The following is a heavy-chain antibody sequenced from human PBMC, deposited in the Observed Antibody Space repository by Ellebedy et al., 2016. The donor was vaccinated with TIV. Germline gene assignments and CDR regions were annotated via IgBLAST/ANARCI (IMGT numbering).Heavy chain of an antibody. CDR3: ARDSIAVAGTLDY. CDR1: GYTFTSYY. CDR2: INPSGGSK. D-gene: IGHD6-19*01. Sequence: AASVKVSCKASGYTFTSYYMHWVLQDHGQGLEWMGIINPSGGSKSYAQQFQGRVTMTRNTSTSTVYMELSSLRSEDTAVYYCARDSIAVAGTLDYWGQGTLVTVSS. V-gene: IGHV1-46*01. J-gene: IGHJ4*02.